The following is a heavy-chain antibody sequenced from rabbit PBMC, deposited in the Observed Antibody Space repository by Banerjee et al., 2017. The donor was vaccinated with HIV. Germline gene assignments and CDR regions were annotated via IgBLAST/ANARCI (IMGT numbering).Heavy chain of an antibody. CDR3: VRDGNCDDYPFNL. CDR1: GFDFSTYG. CDR2: IDPVFGST. V-gene: IGHV1S47*01. J-gene: IGHJ4*01. Sequence: QEQLVESGGGLVQPGGSLKVSCKVSGFDFSTYGVSWVRQAPGKGLEWIGYIDPVFGSTYYASWVNGRFTISSHNAQNTLYLQLNSLTAADTATYFCVRDGNCDDYPFNLWGPGTLVTVS. D-gene: IGHD2-1*01.